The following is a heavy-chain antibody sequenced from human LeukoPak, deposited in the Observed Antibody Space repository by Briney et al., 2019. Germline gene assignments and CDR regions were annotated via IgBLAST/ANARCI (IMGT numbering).Heavy chain of an antibody. V-gene: IGHV1-8*01. CDR1: GYTFTSYD. D-gene: IGHD2-15*01. Sequence: ASVEVSCKASGYTFTSYDINWVRQATGQGLEWMGWMNPNSGNTGYAQKFQGRVTMNRNTSISTAYMELSSLRSEDTAVYYCARGGRWPKENWFDPWGQGTLVTVSS. CDR2: MNPNSGNT. J-gene: IGHJ5*02. CDR3: ARGGRWPKENWFDP.